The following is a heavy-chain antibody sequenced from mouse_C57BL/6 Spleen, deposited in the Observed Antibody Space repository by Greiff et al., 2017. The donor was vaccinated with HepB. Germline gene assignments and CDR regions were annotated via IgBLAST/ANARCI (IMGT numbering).Heavy chain of an antibody. V-gene: IGHV5-17*01. CDR3: AGNPFAY. CDR1: GFTFSDYG. Sequence: EVKVVESGGGLVKPGGSLKLSCAASGFTFSDYGMHWVRQAPEKGLEWVAYISSGSSTIYYADTVKGRFTITRDNAKNTLFLQMTSLRSEDTAMYYCAGNPFAYWGQGTLVTVSA. J-gene: IGHJ3*01. D-gene: IGHD2-1*01. CDR2: ISSGSSTI.